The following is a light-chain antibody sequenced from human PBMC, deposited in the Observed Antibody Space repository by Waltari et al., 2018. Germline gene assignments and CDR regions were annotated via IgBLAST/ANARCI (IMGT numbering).Light chain of an antibody. CDR1: SGLSSNV. CDR2: VTSDGSH. V-gene: IGLV4-69*01. J-gene: IGLJ3*02. CDR3: QTGGHGTWV. Sequence: QLVLTQSPSASASLGASVKLTCTLSSGLSSNVIAWLQQQPEKGPRYLMKVTSDGSHSKGDESPDRFSGSSSGAERYLTISSLQSEDEADYYCQTGGHGTWVFGGGTKLTVL.